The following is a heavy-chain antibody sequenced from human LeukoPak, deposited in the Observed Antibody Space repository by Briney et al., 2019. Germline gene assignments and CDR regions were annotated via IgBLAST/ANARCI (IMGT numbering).Heavy chain of an antibody. J-gene: IGHJ5*02. CDR1: GFTFSTYG. CDR3: ATYSGYDRICDR. V-gene: IGHV3-48*01. CDR2: ISGSSSAI. D-gene: IGHD5-12*01. Sequence: GGSLRLSCAASGFTFSTYGMNWVRQAPGKGLEWVSYISGSSSAIYYTDSVKGRFTISRDNAEKSVFLQMNGLRAEDTAVYYCATYSGYDRICDRRGQRTMVTVSS.